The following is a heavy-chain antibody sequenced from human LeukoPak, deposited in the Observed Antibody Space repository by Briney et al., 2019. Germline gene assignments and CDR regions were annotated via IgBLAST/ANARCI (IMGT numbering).Heavy chain of an antibody. CDR2: INHSGST. Sequence: SETLSLTCAVYGGSFSSYYWSWIRQPPGKGLEWIGEINHSGSTNYNPSLKSRVTISVDTSKNQFSLKLSSVTAADTAVYYCARGPGIAAAGPFDYWGQGTLVTVSS. D-gene: IGHD6-13*01. J-gene: IGHJ4*02. CDR3: ARGPGIAAAGPFDY. V-gene: IGHV4-34*01. CDR1: GGSFSSYY.